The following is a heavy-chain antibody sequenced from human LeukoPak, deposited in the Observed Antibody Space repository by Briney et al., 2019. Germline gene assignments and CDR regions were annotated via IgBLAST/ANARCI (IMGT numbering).Heavy chain of an antibody. CDR2: IITDTGNP. CDR3: AREALRHDY. D-gene: IGHD3-10*01. Sequence: ASVKVSCKASGYTLTQHSMNWVRQAPGQGLEWMGWIITDTGNPTYAQGFTGRFVFSVDTSVNTAYLQISSLKAEDTAVYYCAREALRHDYWGQGTLVTVSS. J-gene: IGHJ4*02. CDR1: GYTLTQHS. V-gene: IGHV7-4-1*02.